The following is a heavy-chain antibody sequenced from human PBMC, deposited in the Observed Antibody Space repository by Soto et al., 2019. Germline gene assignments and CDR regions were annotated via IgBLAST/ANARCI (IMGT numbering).Heavy chain of an antibody. CDR3: AIEYSSSPPYYPIGY. Sequence: QVQLVQSGAEVKKPGSSVKVSCKASGGTFSSYSISWVRQAPGQGLEWMGGIIPIFGTANYAQKFQGRVTITADESTSTAYMELISLRSEDTAVYYCAIEYSSSPPYYPIGYWGQGTLVTVSS. D-gene: IGHD6-6*01. V-gene: IGHV1-69*01. CDR1: GGTFSSYS. J-gene: IGHJ4*02. CDR2: IIPIFGTA.